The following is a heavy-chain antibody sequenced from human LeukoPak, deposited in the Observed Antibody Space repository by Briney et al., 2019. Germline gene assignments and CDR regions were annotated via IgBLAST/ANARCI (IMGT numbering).Heavy chain of an antibody. D-gene: IGHD3-16*01. J-gene: IGHJ4*02. Sequence: GGSLRLSCAASGFTFSSYGMHWVRQAPGKGLEWVAVISYDGSNKYYADSVKGRFTISRDNSKNTLYLQMNSLRAEDTAVYYCARDHRGAFDYWGQGTLVTVSS. V-gene: IGHV3-30*03. CDR2: ISYDGSNK. CDR3: ARDHRGAFDY. CDR1: GFTFSSYG.